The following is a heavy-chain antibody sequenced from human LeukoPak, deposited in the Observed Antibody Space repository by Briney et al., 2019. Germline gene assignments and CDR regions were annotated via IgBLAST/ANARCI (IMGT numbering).Heavy chain of an antibody. Sequence: PGGSLRLSCAASEFTFSSYSMNWVRQAPGKGLEWVAVISYDGSHKYYADSVKGRFSISRDNSKNTLYLQMNSLRADDTAVYYCAKGARGDTVTSIVGLNWFDPWGQGTLVTVSS. V-gene: IGHV3-30*18. J-gene: IGHJ5*02. CDR3: AKGARGDTVTSIVGLNWFDP. CDR1: EFTFSSYS. CDR2: ISYDGSHK. D-gene: IGHD4-17*01.